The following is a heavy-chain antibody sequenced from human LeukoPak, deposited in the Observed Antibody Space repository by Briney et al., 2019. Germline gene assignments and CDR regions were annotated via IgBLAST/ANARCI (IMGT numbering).Heavy chain of an antibody. CDR3: ARQYAGFWTYDY. Sequence: PSETLSLTCTVSGASITSSNYYWLWLRQPPGKGLEWIGSIYYNGVTYYNLSLKSRVTISVDTSKNQFSLKLSSVTAADTAVYYCARQYAGFWTYDYWGQGTLVTVSS. CDR2: IYYNGVT. CDR1: GASITSSNYY. D-gene: IGHD3/OR15-3a*01. V-gene: IGHV4-39*01. J-gene: IGHJ4*02.